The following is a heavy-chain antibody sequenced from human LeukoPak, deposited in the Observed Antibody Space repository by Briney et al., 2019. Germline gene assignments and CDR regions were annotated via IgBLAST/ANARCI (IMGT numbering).Heavy chain of an antibody. J-gene: IGHJ5*02. CDR1: GGSISSSSYY. V-gene: IGHV4-39*01. Sequence: SETLSLTCTVSGGSISSSSYYWGWIRQPPGKGLEWIGNIYYSGSTFYNPSLKSRVTISVDTSKNQFSLKLSSVTAADTAVYYCARHVKSGTGSYNWFDPWGQGTLVTVSS. CDR3: ARHVKSGTGSYNWFDP. CDR2: IYYSGST. D-gene: IGHD2-2*01.